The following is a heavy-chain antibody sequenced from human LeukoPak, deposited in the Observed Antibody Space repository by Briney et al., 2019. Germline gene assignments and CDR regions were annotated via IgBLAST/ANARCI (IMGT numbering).Heavy chain of an antibody. CDR1: GGSFNGYY. V-gene: IGHV4-34*01. J-gene: IGHJ5*02. D-gene: IGHD3-10*01. CDR2: INHSGST. Sequence: PSETLSLTCAVYGGSFNGYYWSWIRQPPGKGLEWIGEINHSGSTNYNPSLKSRVTISVDTSKNQFSLKLSSVTAADTAVYYCARVITMVRGVISWFDPWGQGTLVTVSS. CDR3: ARVITMVRGVISWFDP.